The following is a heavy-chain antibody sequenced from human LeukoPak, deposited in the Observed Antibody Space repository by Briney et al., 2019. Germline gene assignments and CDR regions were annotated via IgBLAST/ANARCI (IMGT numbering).Heavy chain of an antibody. CDR3: AREGVWRQQLVDYYYGMDV. V-gene: IGHV3-30-3*01. CDR1: GFTFSSYA. Sequence: GGSLRLSCAASGFTFSSYAMHWVRQAPGRGLEWVAVVSSDGSNKYYADSVKGRFTISRDNAKNTLYLQMNSLRAEDTAVYYCAREGVWRQQLVDYYYGMDVWGQGTTVTVSS. D-gene: IGHD6-13*01. CDR2: VSSDGSNK. J-gene: IGHJ6*02.